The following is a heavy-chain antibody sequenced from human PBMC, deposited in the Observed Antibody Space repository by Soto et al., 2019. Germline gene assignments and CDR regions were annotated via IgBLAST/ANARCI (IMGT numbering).Heavy chain of an antibody. J-gene: IGHJ2*01. Sequence: QVQLVQSGAEVKKPGSSVKVSCKASGGTFSSYAISWVRQAPGQGLEWMGGIIPIFGTANYAQKFQGRVTITXXEXTXXGYMEVSSLRSEDTAVYYCAQTLGSAVAGPGRFDLWGRGTLVTVSS. CDR3: AQTLGSAVAGPGRFDL. D-gene: IGHD6-19*01. CDR2: IIPIFGTA. CDR1: GGTFSSYA. V-gene: IGHV1-69*05.